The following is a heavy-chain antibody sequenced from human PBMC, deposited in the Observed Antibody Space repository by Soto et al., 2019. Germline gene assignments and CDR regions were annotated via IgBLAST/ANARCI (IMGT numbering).Heavy chain of an antibody. Sequence: QVQLVQSGAEVKKPGASVKVSCKASGYIFTTYGITWVRQAPGQGLEWMGWISAYSGNTNYAQQLQGRLTVTTDTSTNTAYMDLRSLRSDDTAVYYCARVVKAGDYGDYGRYYFDYWGHGTLVTVAS. CDR2: ISAYSGNT. D-gene: IGHD4-17*01. CDR1: GYIFTTYG. J-gene: IGHJ4*01. V-gene: IGHV1-18*04. CDR3: ARVVKAGDYGDYGRYYFDY.